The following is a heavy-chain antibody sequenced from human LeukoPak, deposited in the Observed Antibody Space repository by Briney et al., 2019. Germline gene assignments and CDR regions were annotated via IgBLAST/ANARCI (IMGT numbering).Heavy chain of an antibody. J-gene: IGHJ6*03. CDR2: IYTTGTT. Sequence: SDTLSLTCTVSGGSIISYDRSWIRSAPGKGLGWIGYIYTTGTTNYNPSLKSRVTISGDTSTNQSSLSLSSVTAADTAVYYCAYRDYYYYMDVWGKGTTVTVSS. CDR3: AYRDYYYYMDV. CDR1: GGSIISYD. V-gene: IGHV4-4*08. D-gene: IGHD2-15*01.